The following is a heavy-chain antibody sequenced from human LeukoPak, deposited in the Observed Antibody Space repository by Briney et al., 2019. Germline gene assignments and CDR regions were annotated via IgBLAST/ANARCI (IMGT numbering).Heavy chain of an antibody. Sequence: ASVKVSCKASGVTFSSYAISWVRQAPGPGREWMGGIIPKFGTRSYAQKFQGRATITTDEYTSATSMELSGLRSEDTAIYYCARENTNWYDAFDVWGQGTMVTVSS. D-gene: IGHD1-1*01. CDR2: IIPKFGTR. CDR3: ARENTNWYDAFDV. J-gene: IGHJ3*01. CDR1: GVTFSSYA. V-gene: IGHV1-69*05.